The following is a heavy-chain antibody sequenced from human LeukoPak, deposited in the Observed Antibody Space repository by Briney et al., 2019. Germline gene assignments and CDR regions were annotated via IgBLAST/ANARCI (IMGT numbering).Heavy chain of an antibody. J-gene: IGHJ4*02. CDR2: FDPEDGET. V-gene: IGHV1-24*01. CDR1: GYTLTELS. D-gene: IGHD1-26*01. Sequence: ASVKVSCKVSGYTLTELSMHWVRQAPGKGLEWMGGFDPEDGETTYAQKFQGRVTMTEDTSTDTAYMELSSLRSEDTAVYYCATEISSIKKYSGSHPRDYWGQGTLVTVSS. CDR3: ATEISSIKKYSGSHPRDY.